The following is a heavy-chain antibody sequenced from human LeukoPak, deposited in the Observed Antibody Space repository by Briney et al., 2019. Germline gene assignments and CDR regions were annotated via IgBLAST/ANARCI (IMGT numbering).Heavy chain of an antibody. V-gene: IGHV1-18*01. CDR2: ISGYNGNT. CDR3: ARDLGPYTGSYYSYYHYMDV. D-gene: IGHD1-26*01. CDR1: GYNFATSG. J-gene: IGHJ6*03. Sequence: ASVKVSCKAYGYNFATSGIGWVRQAPGQGLEWLGWISGYNGNTKSAPKLQGRVTMTTDTSTDTAYLELGSLRVDDTAIYYCARDLGPYTGSYYSYYHYMDVWGEGTSVTVSS.